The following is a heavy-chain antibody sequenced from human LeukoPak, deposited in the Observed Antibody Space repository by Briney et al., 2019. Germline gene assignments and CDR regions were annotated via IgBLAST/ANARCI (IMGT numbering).Heavy chain of an antibody. CDR2: ISSSSGYI. D-gene: IGHD5-18*01. V-gene: IGHV3-21*01. Sequence: GGSLRLSCAASGFTFSSYGMNWVRQAPGKGLEWVSSISSSSGYIYYADSVKGRFTISRDNAKNSLFLQMNSLRAEDTAVYYCARVRFMRGMVRDAFDFWGQGTVVTVSS. CDR1: GFTFSSYG. CDR3: ARVRFMRGMVRDAFDF. J-gene: IGHJ3*01.